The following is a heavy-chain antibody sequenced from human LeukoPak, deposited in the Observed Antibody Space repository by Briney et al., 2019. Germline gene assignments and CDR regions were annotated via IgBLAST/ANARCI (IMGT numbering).Heavy chain of an antibody. Sequence: GGSLRLSCAASGFTFSSYAMHWVRQAPGKGLEWVAVISYDGSNKYYADSVKGRFTTSRDNSKNTLYLQMNSLRTEDTAVYYCARDTSGSCYSRCYYYGMDVWGQGTTVTVSS. J-gene: IGHJ6*02. CDR2: ISYDGSNK. D-gene: IGHD2-15*01. CDR3: ARDTSGSCYSRCYYYGMDV. V-gene: IGHV3-30-3*01. CDR1: GFTFSSYA.